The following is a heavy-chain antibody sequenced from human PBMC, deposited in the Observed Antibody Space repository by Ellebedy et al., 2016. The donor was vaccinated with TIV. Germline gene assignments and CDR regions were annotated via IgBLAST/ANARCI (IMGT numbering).Heavy chain of an antibody. V-gene: IGHV4-59*01. D-gene: IGHD4-17*01. Sequence: MPSETLSLTCTVSGDSISSYYWSWIRQPPGRGLEWIGYIHYSGSTNYNPSLKSRVTISVDTSKNQFSLKLRSVPAADTAVYYCARADYGDYGAYYHGLDVWGQGTTVTVSS. CDR1: GDSISSYY. CDR3: ARADYGDYGAYYHGLDV. J-gene: IGHJ6*02. CDR2: IHYSGST.